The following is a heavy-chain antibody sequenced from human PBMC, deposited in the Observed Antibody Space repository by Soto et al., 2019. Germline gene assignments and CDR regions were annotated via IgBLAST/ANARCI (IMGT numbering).Heavy chain of an antibody. CDR2: IYYSGST. V-gene: IGHV4-59*01. CDR3: ARAHPYGRNSGYFDY. J-gene: IGHJ4*02. Sequence: SETLSLTCTVSGGSITSYYWSWIRQSPGKGLEWFGYIYYSGSTNYTPSLKSRVAISVDTSKNQFSLKLRSVTAADTAVYYCARAHPYGRNSGYFDYWDPGTLVTVSS. CDR1: GGSITSYY. D-gene: IGHD4-17*01.